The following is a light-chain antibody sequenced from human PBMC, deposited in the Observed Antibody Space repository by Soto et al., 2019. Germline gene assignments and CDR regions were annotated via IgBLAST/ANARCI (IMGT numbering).Light chain of an antibody. Sequence: EIVLTQSPGTLSLSPGETATLSCRASHTVNSDYLAWFQQRPGQAPRLLIFATARRATDIPDRFSGSGSGTDFTLAIRRLEPEDFAVYYCHQFGYSPRTFGQGTKVDIK. J-gene: IGKJ1*01. CDR2: ATA. CDR3: HQFGYSPRT. CDR1: HTVNSDY. V-gene: IGKV3-20*01.